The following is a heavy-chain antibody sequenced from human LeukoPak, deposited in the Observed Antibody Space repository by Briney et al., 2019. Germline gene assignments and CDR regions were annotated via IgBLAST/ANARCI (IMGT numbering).Heavy chain of an antibody. Sequence: GGSLRLSCAASGFTFCSYGMHWLRQAPGKGLEWGAFIRYDGSNKYYADSVKVRFTIARDNAKNSLYLQMNSPRAEDTAVYYCAELGISMIGGVWGKGNTVTISS. J-gene: IGHJ6*04. CDR1: GFTFCSYG. CDR2: IRYDGSNK. V-gene: IGHV3-30*02. CDR3: AELGISMIGGV. D-gene: IGHD3-10*02.